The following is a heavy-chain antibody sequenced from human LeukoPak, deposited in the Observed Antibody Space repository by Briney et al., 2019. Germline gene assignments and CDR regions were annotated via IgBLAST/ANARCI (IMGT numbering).Heavy chain of an antibody. V-gene: IGHV4-34*01. CDR3: ARVGVFSSSWYLDY. J-gene: IGHJ4*02. CDR1: GGSFSGYY. CDR2: INHSGST. D-gene: IGHD6-13*01. Sequence: SETLSLTCAVYGGSFSGYYWSWIRQPPGKGLEWIGEINHSGSTNYNPSLKSRVTISVDMSKNQFSLKLGSVTAADTAVYYCARVGVFSSSWYLDYWGQGALVTVSS.